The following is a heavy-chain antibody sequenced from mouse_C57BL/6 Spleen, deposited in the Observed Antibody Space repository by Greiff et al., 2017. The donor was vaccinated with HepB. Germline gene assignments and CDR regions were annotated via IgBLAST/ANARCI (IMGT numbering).Heavy chain of an antibody. D-gene: IGHD2-4*01. CDR3: ARRPYDYDGDYAMDY. Sequence: EVQLQQSGPELVKPGASVKIPCKASGYTFTDYNMDWVKQSHGKSLEWIGDINPNNGGTIYNQKFKGKATLTVDKSSSTAYMELRSLTSEDTAVYYCARRPYDYDGDYAMDYWGQGTSVTVSS. CDR1: GYTFTDYN. V-gene: IGHV1-18*01. CDR2: INPNNGGT. J-gene: IGHJ4*01.